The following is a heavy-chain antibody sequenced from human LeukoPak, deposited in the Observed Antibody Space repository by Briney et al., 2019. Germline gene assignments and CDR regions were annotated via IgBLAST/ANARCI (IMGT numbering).Heavy chain of an antibody. Sequence: SETLSLTCTVSGGSISSSSYYWGWIRQPPGKGLEWIGSIYYSGSTYYNPSLKSRVTISVDTSKNQFSLKLSSVTAADTAVYYCARGRVSICWGQGTLVTVSS. V-gene: IGHV4-39*01. CDR1: GGSISSSSYY. D-gene: IGHD6-6*01. CDR2: IYYSGST. J-gene: IGHJ4*02. CDR3: ARGRVSIC.